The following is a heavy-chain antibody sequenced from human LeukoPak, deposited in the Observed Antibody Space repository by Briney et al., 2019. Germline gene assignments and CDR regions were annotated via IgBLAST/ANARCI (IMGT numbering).Heavy chain of an antibody. V-gene: IGHV3-21*01. Sequence: GGSLRLSCAASGFTFSSYSMNWVRQAPGKGLEWVSSISSSSTYIYYADSVKGRFTISRVNAKNSLYLQMNSLRAEDTAVYYCARDGGYYYDSSGSYYWGQGTLVTVSS. CDR2: ISSSSTYI. CDR1: GFTFSSYS. D-gene: IGHD3-22*01. J-gene: IGHJ4*02. CDR3: ARDGGYYYDSSGSYY.